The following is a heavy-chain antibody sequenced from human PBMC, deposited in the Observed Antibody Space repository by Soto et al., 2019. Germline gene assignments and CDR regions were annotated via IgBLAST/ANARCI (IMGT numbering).Heavy chain of an antibody. CDR3: AGGGGVGVAGSAAFDM. CDR1: GYPVTAYY. V-gene: IGHV1-2*02. Sequence: QLHLVQSGAVVKKPGASVTVSCSASGYPVTAYYMHWVRQAPGRGLEWMGGINPATGAAKYTQTCRGGVNMTRDTSPGTVCLGLSGLTSEDTAVFYWAGGGGVGVAGSAAFDMWGQGTLVNVSS. CDR2: INPATGAA. D-gene: IGHD3-3*01. J-gene: IGHJ3*02.